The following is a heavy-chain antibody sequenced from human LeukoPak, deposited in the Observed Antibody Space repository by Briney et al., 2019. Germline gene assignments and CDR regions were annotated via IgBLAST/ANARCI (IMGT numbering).Heavy chain of an antibody. CDR1: GFYA. D-gene: IGHD3-22*01. V-gene: IGHV3-23*01. CDR3: AKDGLYYYDSSGYYRFDY. J-gene: IGHJ4*02. CDR2: ISGSGGST. Sequence: PGGSLRLSCAASGFYAMSWVRQAPGKGLERVSAISGSGGSTYYADSVKGRFTISRDNSKNTLYLQMNSLRAEDTAVYYCAKDGLYYYDSSGYYRFDYWGQGTLVTVSS.